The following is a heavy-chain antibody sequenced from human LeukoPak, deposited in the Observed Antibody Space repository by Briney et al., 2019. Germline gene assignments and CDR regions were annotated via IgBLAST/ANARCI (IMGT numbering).Heavy chain of an antibody. CDR1: GFIFNKAW. D-gene: IGHD2-8*02. CDR3: TPVLVEDRGL. CDR2: IKSKNYGGTT. J-gene: IGHJ4*02. Sequence: GGSLRLSCAASGFIFNKAWMNWVRQAPGKGPEWVGRIKSKNYGGTTDYGSPVKGRFTISRDDSKNTLYLQMNSLITDDTAIYCCTPVLVEDRGLWGQGTLVSV. V-gene: IGHV3-15*01.